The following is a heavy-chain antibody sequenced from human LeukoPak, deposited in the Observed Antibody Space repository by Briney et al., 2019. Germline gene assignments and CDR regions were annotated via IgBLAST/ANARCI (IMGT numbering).Heavy chain of an antibody. CDR2: INPSGGST. D-gene: IGHD2-8*01. Sequence: GASVKVSCKASGYTFTSYYMHWVRQAPGQGLEWMGIINPSGGSTSYAQKFQGRVTMTRDMSTSTVYMELSSLRSEDTAVYYCARDQAKGVNYYNYHYRDVGGKGTTVTVSS. J-gene: IGHJ6*03. CDR1: GYTFTSYY. CDR3: ARDQAKGVNYYNYHYRDV. V-gene: IGHV1-46*01.